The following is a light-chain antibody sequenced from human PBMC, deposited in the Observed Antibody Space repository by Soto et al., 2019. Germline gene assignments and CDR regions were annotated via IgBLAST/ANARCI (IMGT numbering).Light chain of an antibody. CDR1: QSVSSN. J-gene: IGKJ3*01. CDR3: QHAGT. Sequence: EIVMTQSPATLSRSPGERATLSCRASQSVSSNLAWYQQKPGQAPRLLIYGASTRATGIPARFSGSGSGTEFTLTISSLQSKDFAVYYCQHAGTFGPGTKVDIK. CDR2: GAS. V-gene: IGKV3-15*01.